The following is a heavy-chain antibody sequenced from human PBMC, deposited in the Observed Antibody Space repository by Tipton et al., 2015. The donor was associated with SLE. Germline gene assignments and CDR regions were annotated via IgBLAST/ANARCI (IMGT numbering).Heavy chain of an antibody. CDR1: GGSISSGGYS. Sequence: TLSLTCAVSGGSISSGGYSWSWIRQPPGKGLEWIGYIYYSGSTNYNPSLKSRVTISVDTSKNQFSLKLSSVTAADTAVYYCAKTWADSSSSGARYWGQGTLVTVSS. V-gene: IGHV4-30-4*07. CDR3: AKTWADSSSSGARY. J-gene: IGHJ4*02. CDR2: IYYSGST. D-gene: IGHD6-6*01.